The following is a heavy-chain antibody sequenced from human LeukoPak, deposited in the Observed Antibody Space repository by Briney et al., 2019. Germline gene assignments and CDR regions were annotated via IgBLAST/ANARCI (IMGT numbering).Heavy chain of an antibody. CDR3: ARDTGMAIMGVWFDP. Sequence: ASVKVSCKASGYTFTGYYIHWERQAPGQGLEWMGWINPNSGGTNYAQKFQGRVTMTRDTSISTAYMELSRLRSDDTAVYYCARDTGMAIMGVWFDPWGQGTLVTVSS. J-gene: IGHJ5*02. V-gene: IGHV1-2*02. CDR1: GYTFTGYY. D-gene: IGHD5-24*01. CDR2: INPNSGGT.